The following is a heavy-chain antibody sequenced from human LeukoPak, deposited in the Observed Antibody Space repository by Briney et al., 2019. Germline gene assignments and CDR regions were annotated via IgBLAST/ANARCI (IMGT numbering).Heavy chain of an antibody. D-gene: IGHD1-1*01. Sequence: ASVKVSCKVSGYTFTDYYMHWVRQAPGKGLEWMGLVDPEDGETIYAEKFQGRVTITADTSTDTAYMELSSLRSEDTAVCYCATLELERRSVIDYWGQGTLVTVSS. CDR2: VDPEDGET. CDR3: ATLELERRSVIDY. V-gene: IGHV1-69-2*01. J-gene: IGHJ4*01. CDR1: GYTFTDYY.